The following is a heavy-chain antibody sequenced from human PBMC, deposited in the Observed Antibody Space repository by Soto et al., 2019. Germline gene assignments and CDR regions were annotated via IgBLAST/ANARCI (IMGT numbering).Heavy chain of an antibody. CDR2: IYYSGST. CDR1: GGSISSGGYY. J-gene: IGHJ4*02. Sequence: QVQLQESGPGLVKPSQTLSLTCTVSGGSISSGGYYWSWICQHPGKGLEWIGYIYYSGSTYYNPSLKSRVTISVDTSKNQFSLKLSSVTAADTAVYYCARGVGDWLSNIDYWGQGTLVTVSS. V-gene: IGHV4-31*03. D-gene: IGHD3-9*01. CDR3: ARGVGDWLSNIDY.